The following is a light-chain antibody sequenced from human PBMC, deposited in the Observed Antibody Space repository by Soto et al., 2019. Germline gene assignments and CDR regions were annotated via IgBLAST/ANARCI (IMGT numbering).Light chain of an antibody. V-gene: IGLV2-11*01. CDR3: SSYAGSHTYEV. CDR1: SSDVGAYDF. CDR2: DVI. Sequence: QSALTQPRSVSGSLGQSVTISCTGTSSDVGAYDFVSWYQQNPGKAPRLIIFDVIKRPSGVPDRFSGSKSGNTASLTISGLQSEDEADYHRSSYAGSHTYEVFGGGTKVTVL. J-gene: IGLJ3*02.